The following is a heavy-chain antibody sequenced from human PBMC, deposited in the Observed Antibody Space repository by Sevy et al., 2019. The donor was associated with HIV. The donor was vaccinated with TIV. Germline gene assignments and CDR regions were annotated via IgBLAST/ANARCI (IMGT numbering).Heavy chain of an antibody. D-gene: IGHD5-12*01. CDR2: IYTSGST. J-gene: IGHJ6*02. V-gene: IGHV4-4*07. CDR3: ARDGGKMATMGWDV. CDR1: GGSISSYY. Sequence: SETLSLTCTVSGGSISSYYWSWIRQPAGKGLERIGRIYTSGSTNYNPSLKSRVTMSVDTSKNQFSLKLSSVTAADTAVYYCARDGGKMATMGWDVWGQGTTVTVSS.